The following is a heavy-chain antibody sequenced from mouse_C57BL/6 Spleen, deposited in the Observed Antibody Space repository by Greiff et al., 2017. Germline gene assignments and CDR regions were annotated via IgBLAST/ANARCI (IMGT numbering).Heavy chain of an antibody. CDR1: GYAFSSYW. CDR2: IYPGDGDT. CDR3: ARGTAPYWYFDV. J-gene: IGHJ1*03. D-gene: IGHD3-1*01. V-gene: IGHV1-80*01. Sequence: VQLQQSGAELVKPGASVKISCKASGYAFSSYWMNWVKQRPGKGLEWIGQIYPGDGDTNYNGKFKGKATLTADKSSSAAYMQLSSLTSEASAVYFCARGTAPYWYFDVWGTGTTVTVSS.